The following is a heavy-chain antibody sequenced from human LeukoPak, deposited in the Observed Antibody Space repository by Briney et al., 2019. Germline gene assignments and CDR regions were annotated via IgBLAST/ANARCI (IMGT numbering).Heavy chain of an antibody. CDR2: IYSGGST. Sequence: GSLRLSCAASGFTVSSNYMSWVRQAPGKGLEWVSVIYSGGSTYYADSVKGRFTISRDNSKNTLYLQMNSLRAEDTAVYYCARGRGIYGDYYYYGMDVWGQGTTVTVSS. CDR3: ARGRGIYGDYYYYGMDV. D-gene: IGHD4-17*01. J-gene: IGHJ6*02. CDR1: GFTVSSNY. V-gene: IGHV3-66*01.